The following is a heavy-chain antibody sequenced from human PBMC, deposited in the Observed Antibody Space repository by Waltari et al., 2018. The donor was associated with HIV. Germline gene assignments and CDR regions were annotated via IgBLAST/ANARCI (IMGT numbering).Heavy chain of an antibody. J-gene: IGHJ4*02. CDR2: ITSSGGRT. V-gene: IGHV3-23*01. D-gene: IGHD6-19*01. CDR3: ATCNIGSGWYLKSPIRI. CDR1: GLNFATSG. Sequence: ESGGDLVQPGGSLRLSCAVSGLNFATSGLGWVRQAPGKGLEWMSAITSSGGRTYYAESVKGRFIISRDNSKKTVTLQLKNLRLGDTAMYYCATCNIGSGWYLKSPIRIWGQGTLVTVS.